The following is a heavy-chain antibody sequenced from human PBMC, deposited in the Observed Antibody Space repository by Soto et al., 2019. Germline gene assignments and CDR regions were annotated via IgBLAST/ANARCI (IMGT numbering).Heavy chain of an antibody. Sequence: SEALSLTCTVSGGSINYFYWSWIRQPPGKGLEWIGYIYYSGSTDYNPSLKGRVTISVDTSKNQFSLKLRSVTAADTAVYYCARVGGVAARTFDYWGQGTLVTVSS. V-gene: IGHV4-59*01. D-gene: IGHD6-6*01. CDR1: GGSINYFY. J-gene: IGHJ4*02. CDR3: ARVGGVAARTFDY. CDR2: IYYSGST.